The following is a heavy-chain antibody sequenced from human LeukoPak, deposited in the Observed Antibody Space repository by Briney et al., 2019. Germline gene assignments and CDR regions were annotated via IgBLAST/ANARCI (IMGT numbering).Heavy chain of an antibody. V-gene: IGHV4-59*01. Sequence: SETLSLTCTVSGGSISSYYWSWIRQPPGKGLEWIGYIYYSGSTNYNPSLKSRVTISVDTSKNQFSLKLSSVTAADTAVYYCARVITMVRGVIITRWFDPWGQGTLVTVPS. J-gene: IGHJ5*02. D-gene: IGHD3-10*01. CDR3: ARVITMVRGVIITRWFDP. CDR2: IYYSGST. CDR1: GGSISSYY.